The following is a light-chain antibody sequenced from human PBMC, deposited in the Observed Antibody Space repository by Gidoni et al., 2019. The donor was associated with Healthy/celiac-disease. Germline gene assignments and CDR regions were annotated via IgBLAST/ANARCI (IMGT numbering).Light chain of an antibody. CDR3: QSADSSGTYWL. Sequence: SYELTQQPSVSVSPGQTARITCSGDALPKQYAYWYQQKPGQAPVLVIYRDRERPSGIPERCSGSSSGTTVTLTISGVQAEDEADYYCQSADSSGTYWLFGGGTKLTVL. J-gene: IGLJ3*02. V-gene: IGLV3-25*03. CDR1: ALPKQY. CDR2: RDR.